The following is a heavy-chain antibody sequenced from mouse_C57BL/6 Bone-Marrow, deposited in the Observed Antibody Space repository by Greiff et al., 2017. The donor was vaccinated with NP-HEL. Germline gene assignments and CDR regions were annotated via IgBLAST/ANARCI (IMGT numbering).Heavy chain of an antibody. J-gene: IGHJ4*01. CDR2: VYPYNGGT. D-gene: IGHD2-10*02. CDR3: AVCPYYAMDY. V-gene: IGHV1-36*01. Sequence: VHVKQSGPVLVKPGPSVKISCKASGFTFTDYYMHWVKQSHGKSLEWIGLVYPYNGGTSYNQKFKGKATLTVDTSSSTAYMELNSLTSEDSAVYYCAVCPYYAMDYWGQGTSVTVSS. CDR1: GFTFTDYY.